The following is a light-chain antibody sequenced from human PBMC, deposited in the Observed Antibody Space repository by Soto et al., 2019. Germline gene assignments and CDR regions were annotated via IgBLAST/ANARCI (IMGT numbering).Light chain of an antibody. CDR2: DAS. Sequence: DIQMTQSPSTLSASVGDRVTITCRASQSISGWLAWYQQKPGKAPNLLIYDASTLKSGVPSRFSGSGSGTEFTLTISSLQPDDFATYYCQQYNNYSWTFGQGTKVDIK. CDR3: QQYNNYSWT. CDR1: QSISGW. J-gene: IGKJ1*01. V-gene: IGKV1-5*01.